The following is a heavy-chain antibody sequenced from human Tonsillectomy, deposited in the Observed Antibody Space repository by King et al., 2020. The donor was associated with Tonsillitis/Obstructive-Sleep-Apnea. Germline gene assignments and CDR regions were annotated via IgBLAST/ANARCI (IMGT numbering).Heavy chain of an antibody. Sequence: VQLVQSGAEVKKPGASVKVSCKVSGYTLTELSMHWVRQAPGKGLEWMGGFDPEDGETIYAQKFQGRVTMTEDTSTDTAFKELSSLRSEDTALYYCSAAWPHLVLSEFDYWGQGTLVTVSS. J-gene: IGHJ4*02. CDR2: FDPEDGET. CDR3: SAAWPHLVLSEFDY. D-gene: IGHD6-6*01. V-gene: IGHV1-24*01. CDR1: GYTLTELS.